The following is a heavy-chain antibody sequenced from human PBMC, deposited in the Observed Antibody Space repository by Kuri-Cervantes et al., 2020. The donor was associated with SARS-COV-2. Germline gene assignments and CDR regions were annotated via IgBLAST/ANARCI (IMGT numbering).Heavy chain of an antibody. D-gene: IGHD2-21*02. CDR2: IYHSGSA. Sequence: SQTLSLTCAVYGGSFRGYYWSWIRQPPGKGLEWIGYIYHSGSAYYNPSLKSRVTISVDRSKNQFSLRLTSVTAADTAVYYCARVVVTATYYFDCWGQGTLVTVSS. J-gene: IGHJ4*02. V-gene: IGHV4-34*01. CDR1: GGSFRGYY. CDR3: ARVVVTATYYFDC.